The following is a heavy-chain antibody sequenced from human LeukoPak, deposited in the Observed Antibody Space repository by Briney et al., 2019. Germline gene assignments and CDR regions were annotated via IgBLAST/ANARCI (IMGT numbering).Heavy chain of an antibody. CDR2: FDPEDGET. CDR1: GYTLTELS. CDR3: ARGLTSWGGYSHYYYGMDV. J-gene: IGHJ6*02. Sequence: ASVKVSCKVSGYTLTELSMHWVRQAPGKGLEWMGGFDPEDGETIYAQKFQGRVTMTEDTSTDTAYMELSSLRSEDTAVYYCARGLTSWGGYSHYYYGMDVWGQGTTVTVSS. D-gene: IGHD3-3*01. V-gene: IGHV1-24*01.